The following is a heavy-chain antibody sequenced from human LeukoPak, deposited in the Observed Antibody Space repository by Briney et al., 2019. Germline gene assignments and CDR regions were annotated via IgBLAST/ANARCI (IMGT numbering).Heavy chain of an antibody. D-gene: IGHD1-26*01. CDR3: ARSQETWELLPFY. CDR1: GGSFSGYY. CDR2: INHSGST. Sequence: SETLSLTCAVYGGSFSGYYWSWIRQPPGKGLEWIGEINHSGSTNYNPSLKSRVTISVDTSKNQFSLKLSSVTAADTAVYYCARSQETWELLPFYWGQGTLVTVSS. V-gene: IGHV4-34*01. J-gene: IGHJ4*02.